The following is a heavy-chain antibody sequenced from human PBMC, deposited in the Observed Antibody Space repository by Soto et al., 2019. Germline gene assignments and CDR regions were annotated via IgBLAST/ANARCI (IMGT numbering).Heavy chain of an antibody. Sequence: SVKVSCKASGYTFTEYGVSWVRQAPGQGLEWMGWISSYNGNTNSAQKFQDRVTMTTDTSTSTAYMELRSLRSDDTAVYYCARDSRAVIILGLPINTWDVWGQGTTVTVSS. CDR2: ISSYNGNT. J-gene: IGHJ6*02. CDR1: GYTFTEYG. V-gene: IGHV1-18*01. D-gene: IGHD2-21*01. CDR3: ARDSRAVIILGLPINTWDV.